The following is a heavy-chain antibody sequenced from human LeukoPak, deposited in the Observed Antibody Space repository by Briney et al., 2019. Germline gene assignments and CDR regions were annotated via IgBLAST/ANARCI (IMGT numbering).Heavy chain of an antibody. CDR3: ASSGSGSYVFDY. J-gene: IGHJ4*02. CDR2: INPNSGGT. D-gene: IGHD1-26*01. CDR1: GYTFTGYY. V-gene: IGHV1-2*02. Sequence: ASVKVSCKASGYTFTGYYMHWVRQAPGQGLEWMGWINPNSGGTNYAQKFQGRVTMTTDTSISTAYMELSRLRADDSAVYYCASSGSGSYVFDYWGQGTLVTVSS.